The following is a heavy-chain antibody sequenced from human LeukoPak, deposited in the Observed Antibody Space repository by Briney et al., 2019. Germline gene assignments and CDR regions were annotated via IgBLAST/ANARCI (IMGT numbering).Heavy chain of an antibody. Sequence: SRDNSKNTLYLQMNSLRTEDTAVYYCAKDLRIAGAGMFDYWGQGTRVTVSS. V-gene: IGHV3-30*02. CDR3: AKDLRIAGAGMFDY. J-gene: IGHJ4*02. D-gene: IGHD6-19*01.